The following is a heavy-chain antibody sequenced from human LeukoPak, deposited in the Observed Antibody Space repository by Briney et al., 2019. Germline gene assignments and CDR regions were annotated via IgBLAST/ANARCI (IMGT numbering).Heavy chain of an antibody. CDR2: IWYDGSNK. V-gene: IGHV3-33*01. CDR3: ARDYNSLYGSSTSCSH. J-gene: IGHJ4*02. D-gene: IGHD2-2*01. CDR1: GFTFSSYG. Sequence: GGSLRLSCAASGFTFSSYGMPWVRQAPGKGLEWVAVIWYDGSNKYYADSVKGRFTISRDNSKNTLYLQMNSLRAEDTAVYYCARDYNSLYGSSTSCSHWGQGTLVTVSS.